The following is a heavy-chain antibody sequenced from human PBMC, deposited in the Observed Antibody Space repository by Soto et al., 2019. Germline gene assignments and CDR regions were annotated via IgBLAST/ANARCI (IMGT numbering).Heavy chain of an antibody. CDR3: AKDLLVSGWYGSWFDP. V-gene: IGHV3-30-3*01. Sequence: GGSLRLSCAASGFTFSSYAMHWVRQAPGKGLEWVAVISYDGSNKYYADSVKGRFTISRDNSKNTLYLQMNSLRAEDTAVYYCAKDLLVSGWYGSWFDPWGQGTLVTVSS. CDR1: GFTFSSYA. J-gene: IGHJ5*02. D-gene: IGHD6-19*01. CDR2: ISYDGSNK.